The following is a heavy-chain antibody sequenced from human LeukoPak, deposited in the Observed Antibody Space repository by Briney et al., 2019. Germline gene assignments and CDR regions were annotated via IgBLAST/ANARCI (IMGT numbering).Heavy chain of an antibody. J-gene: IGHJ4*02. Sequence: SETLSLTCTVSGGSISSSSYYWGWIRQPPGQGLEWIGTIYYSGSTYYNPSLKSRVTISVATSKNQFSLKLSSVTAADTAVYYCARYVLSVAGTSLWGQGTLVTVSS. CDR3: ARYVLSVAGTSL. D-gene: IGHD6-19*01. CDR2: IYYSGST. CDR1: GGSISSSSYY. V-gene: IGHV4-39*01.